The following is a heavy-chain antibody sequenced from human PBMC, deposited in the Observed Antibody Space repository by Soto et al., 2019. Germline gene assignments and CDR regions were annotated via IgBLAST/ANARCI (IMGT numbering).Heavy chain of an antibody. V-gene: IGHV3-30-3*01. J-gene: IGHJ4*02. CDR3: ARDGIAAADSYFDY. CDR2: ISYDGSNK. CDR1: GFTFSSYA. D-gene: IGHD6-13*01. Sequence: QVQLVESGGGVVQPGRSLRLSCAASGFTFSSYAMHWVRQAPGKGLEWVAVISYDGSNKYYADSVKGRFTISRDNSKNTQYLQMNSLRAEDAAVYYCARDGIAAADSYFDYWGQGTLVTVSS.